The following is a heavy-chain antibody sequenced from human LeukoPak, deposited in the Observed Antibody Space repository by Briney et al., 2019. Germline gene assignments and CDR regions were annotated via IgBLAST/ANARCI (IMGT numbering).Heavy chain of an antibody. Sequence: ASVKVSCTASGYTFTSYDINWLRQATGQGLEWMGWINTNTGNPTYAQGFTGRFVFSLDTSVSTAYLQISSLKAEDTAVYYCARDLGDIVVVPAAIGNWFDPWGQGTLVTVSS. CDR1: GYTFTSYD. CDR3: ARDLGDIVVVPAAIGNWFDP. V-gene: IGHV7-4-1*02. D-gene: IGHD2-2*01. J-gene: IGHJ5*02. CDR2: INTNTGNP.